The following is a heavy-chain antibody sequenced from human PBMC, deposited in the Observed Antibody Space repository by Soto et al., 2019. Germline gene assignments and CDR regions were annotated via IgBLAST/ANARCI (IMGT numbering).Heavy chain of an antibody. V-gene: IGHV4-34*02. CDR2: INPKTNT. CDR3: ARGEWMIRGAEYYYYMDV. D-gene: IGHD3-10*01. J-gene: IGHJ6*03. CDR1: GGSFNGYY. Sequence: QVQLQQWGAGLLRPSETLSLTCAVYGGSFNGYYWSWVRQPPRQGLEGTREINPKTNTHVNRSHQGRVNFSVDTPKNQFPLRLASVTAADTALYYCARGEWMIRGAEYYYYMDVWGKGTTVTVSS.